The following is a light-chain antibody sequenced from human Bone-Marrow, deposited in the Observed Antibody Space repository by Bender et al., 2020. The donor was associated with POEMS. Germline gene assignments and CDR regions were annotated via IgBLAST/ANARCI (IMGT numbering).Light chain of an antibody. V-gene: IGLV3-21*04. CDR2: YDT. CDR3: QVYNSLTDQYV. J-gene: IGLJ1*01. Sequence: SYVLTQPPSVSVAPGKTARITCGGNNIGTYSVHWYQQKAGQAPVLVIYYDTDRPSGIPDRFSGSNSGYTATLTISRVEAGDEADYYCQVYNSLTDQYVFGPGTTVFVL. CDR1: NIGTYS.